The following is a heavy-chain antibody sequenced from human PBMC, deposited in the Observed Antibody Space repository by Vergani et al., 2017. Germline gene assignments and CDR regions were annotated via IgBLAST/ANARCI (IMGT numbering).Heavy chain of an antibody. Sequence: QLQLQESGPGLVKPSETLSLTCTVPGVPIGSNSYYWGWIRQTPEKGLEWIGSVHYTGSTYYNPSLTSRVTLSIDTSKNVFSLRMTSVTAADTAVYYCARQTEGDHYYYYLDAWAKGAAVTVSS. CDR1: GVPIGSNSYY. CDR2: VHYTGST. D-gene: IGHD1-26*01. V-gene: IGHV4-39*01. CDR3: ARQTEGDHYYYYLDA. J-gene: IGHJ6*03.